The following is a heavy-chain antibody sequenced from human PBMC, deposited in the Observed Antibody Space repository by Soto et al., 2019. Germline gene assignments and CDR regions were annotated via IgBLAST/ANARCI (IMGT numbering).Heavy chain of an antibody. CDR2: ISSSSSTI. J-gene: IGHJ4*02. V-gene: IGHV3-48*02. CDR1: GFTFSSYS. D-gene: IGHD3-22*01. CDR3: ARDAGDDSSGYYYGWLDY. Sequence: GGSLRLSCAASGFTFSSYSMNWVRQAPGKGLEWVSYISSSSSTIYYADSVKGRFTISRDNAKNSLYLQMNSLRDEDTAVYYCARDAGDDSSGYYYGWLDYWGQGTLVTVSS.